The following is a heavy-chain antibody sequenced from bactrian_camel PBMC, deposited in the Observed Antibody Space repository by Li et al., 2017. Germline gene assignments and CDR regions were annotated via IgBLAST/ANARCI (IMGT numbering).Heavy chain of an antibody. CDR3: AAGRHGGLLPSSAGCGM. Sequence: VQLVESGGGSVQAGESLTLSCGVPAYAFATYCMAWFRQAPGQQREGVAAIDTDGTTTYRDSVKGRFTISEDSRKNILFLEMTLLKPEDTAVYYCAAGRHGGLLPSSAGCGMWGQGTQVTVS. CDR2: IDTDGTT. CDR1: AYAFATYC. D-gene: IGHD2*01. J-gene: IGHJ4*01. V-gene: IGHV3S53*01.